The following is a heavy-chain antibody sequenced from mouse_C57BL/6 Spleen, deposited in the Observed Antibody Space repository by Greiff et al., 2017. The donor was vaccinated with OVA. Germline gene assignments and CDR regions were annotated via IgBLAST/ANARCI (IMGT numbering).Heavy chain of an antibody. J-gene: IGHJ2*01. CDR3: RYNGSSYDYFDY. Sequence: QVQLQQPGAELVKPGASVKLSCKASGYTFTSYWMHWVKQRPGQGLEWIGMIHPNSGSTNYNEKFKSKATLTVDKSSSTAYMQLSSLTSEDSAVYYCRYNGSSYDYFDYWGQGTTLTVSS. CDR1: GYTFTSYW. V-gene: IGHV1-64*01. D-gene: IGHD1-1*01. CDR2: IHPNSGST.